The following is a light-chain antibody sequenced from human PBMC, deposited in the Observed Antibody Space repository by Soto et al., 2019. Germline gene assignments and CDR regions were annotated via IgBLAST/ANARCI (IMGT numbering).Light chain of an antibody. J-gene: IGKJ1*01. V-gene: IGKV3-20*01. CDR2: GAS. CDR1: QSVSSSY. Sequence: EIVLTQSPGTLSLSPGERATLSCRASQSVSSSYLAWYQQKPGQAPRPLIYGASSRAIGIPYRFSGSGSGTDFPLTISRLEPEDFAVYYRQQYGSSPWSFGQGTKVEIK. CDR3: QQYGSSPWS.